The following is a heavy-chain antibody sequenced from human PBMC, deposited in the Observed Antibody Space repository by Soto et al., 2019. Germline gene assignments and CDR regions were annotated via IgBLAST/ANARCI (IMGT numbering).Heavy chain of an antibody. CDR3: AKDLEQLGPHYYYGMDV. CDR1: GFTFSSYG. CDR2: ISYDGSNK. J-gene: IGHJ6*02. D-gene: IGHD6-6*01. Sequence: GGSLRLSCAASGFTFSSYGMHWVRQAPGKGLEWVAVISYDGSNKYYADSVKGRFTISKDNSKNTLYLQMNSLRAEDTAVYYCAKDLEQLGPHYYYGMDVWGQGTTVTVSS. V-gene: IGHV3-30*18.